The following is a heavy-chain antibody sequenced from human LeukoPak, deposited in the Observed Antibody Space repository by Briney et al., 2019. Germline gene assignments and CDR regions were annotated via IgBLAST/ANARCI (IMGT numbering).Heavy chain of an antibody. J-gene: IGHJ6*04. D-gene: IGHD3-10*01. CDR1: GYTFTGYY. CDR2: INPNSGGT. V-gene: IGHV1-2*02. Sequence: GASVKVSCKASGYTFTGYYMHWVRQAPGQGLEWMGWINPNSGGTNYAQKFQGRVTMTRDTSISTAYIELSRLRSDDTAVYYCARALYYYGSGSYFYYGMDVWGKGTTVTVSS. CDR3: ARALYYYGSGSYFYYGMDV.